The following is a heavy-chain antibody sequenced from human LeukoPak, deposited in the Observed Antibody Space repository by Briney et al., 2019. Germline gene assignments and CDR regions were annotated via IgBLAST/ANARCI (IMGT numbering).Heavy chain of an antibody. Sequence: GGSLRLSCAASGFTVSSNYMSWVRQAPGKGLEWVSVIYSGGSTYYADSVKGRFTTSRDNSKNTLYLQMNSLRAEDTAVYYCAREGAAAGTVNWFDPWGQGTLVTVSS. J-gene: IGHJ5*02. V-gene: IGHV3-66*01. CDR3: AREGAAAGTVNWFDP. CDR2: IYSGGST. D-gene: IGHD6-13*01. CDR1: GFTVSSNY.